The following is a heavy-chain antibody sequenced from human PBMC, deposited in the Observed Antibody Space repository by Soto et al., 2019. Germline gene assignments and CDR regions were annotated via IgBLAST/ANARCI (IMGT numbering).Heavy chain of an antibody. Sequence: SETLSLTCSVSGGSMSKFYWSWIRKTAGKGLEWMGRVYATGTSDYNPSLRSRIAMSVDISKKTFSLRLRSVTAADTGVYYCVRGDGFNTWGPGT. CDR3: VRGDGFNT. J-gene: IGHJ5*02. V-gene: IGHV4-4*07. CDR2: VYATGTS. CDR1: GGSMSKFY.